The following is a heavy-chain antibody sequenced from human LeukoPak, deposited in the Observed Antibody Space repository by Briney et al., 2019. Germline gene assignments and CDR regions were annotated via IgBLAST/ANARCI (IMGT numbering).Heavy chain of an antibody. Sequence: SVKVSCKASGGTFSSYAISWVRQAPGQGLEWMGGIIPIFGTANYAQKFQGRVTITADESTSTAYMELSSLRSEDTAVYYCARGAIARADFWSGYLFDYWGQGTLVTVSS. CDR2: IIPIFGTA. J-gene: IGHJ4*02. D-gene: IGHD3-3*01. V-gene: IGHV1-69*13. CDR1: GGTFSSYA. CDR3: ARGAIARADFWSGYLFDY.